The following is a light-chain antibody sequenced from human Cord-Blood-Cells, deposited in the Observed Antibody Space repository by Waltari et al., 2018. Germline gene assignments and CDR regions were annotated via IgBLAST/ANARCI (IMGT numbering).Light chain of an antibody. J-gene: IGLJ3*02. CDR1: SSDVGSYNL. Sequence: QSALTQPASVSGSPGQSITISCTGTSSDVGSYNLVSWYQQHPGKAPKLMIYEGSKRPSGVPTRFAGSKSGNTASLTISGLQAEDEADYYCCSYAGSSRVFGGGTKLTVL. CDR2: EGS. V-gene: IGLV2-23*01. CDR3: CSYAGSSRV.